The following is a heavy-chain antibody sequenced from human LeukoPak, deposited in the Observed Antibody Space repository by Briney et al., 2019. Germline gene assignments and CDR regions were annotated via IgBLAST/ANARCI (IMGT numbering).Heavy chain of an antibody. D-gene: IGHD3-16*01. Sequence: GGSLRLSCAASGFTFSNYWMHWVRQAPGKGLVWVSRINTDGSNINYADSVKGRFTISRDNAKNTLYLQMNSLRDEDTGVYYCAKGLRTGVGPYMGYHYYMDVWGKGATVTVSS. V-gene: IGHV3-74*01. CDR1: GFTFSNYW. J-gene: IGHJ6*03. CDR2: INTDGSNI. CDR3: AKGLRTGVGPYMGYHYYMDV.